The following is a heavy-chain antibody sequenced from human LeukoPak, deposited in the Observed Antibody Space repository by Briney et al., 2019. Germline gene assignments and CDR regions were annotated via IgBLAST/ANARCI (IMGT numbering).Heavy chain of an antibody. Sequence: GGSLRLSCAASGFTFSSNYMSWVRQAPGKGLEWVSVIYSGGSTYYADSVKGRFTISRDNSKNTLYLQMNSPRAEDTAVYYCVRGDYGDYTLFDYWGQGTLVTVSS. CDR2: IYSGGST. CDR1: GFTFSSNY. V-gene: IGHV3-53*01. J-gene: IGHJ4*02. CDR3: VRGDYGDYTLFDY. D-gene: IGHD4-17*01.